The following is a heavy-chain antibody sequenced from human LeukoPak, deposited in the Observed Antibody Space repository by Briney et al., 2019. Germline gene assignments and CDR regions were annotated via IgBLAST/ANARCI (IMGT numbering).Heavy chain of an antibody. Sequence: SGTLSLTCAVSGYSISSGYYWGWIRQPPGRELGGIGSIYHSGSTYYTPSLKSRVTISVDTSKNQFSLKLSSVTAADTAVYYCARWATGDHEYRYFDLWGRGTLVTVSS. V-gene: IGHV4-38-2*01. D-gene: IGHD7-27*01. CDR2: IYHSGST. J-gene: IGHJ2*01. CDR3: ARWATGDHEYRYFDL. CDR1: GYSISSGYY.